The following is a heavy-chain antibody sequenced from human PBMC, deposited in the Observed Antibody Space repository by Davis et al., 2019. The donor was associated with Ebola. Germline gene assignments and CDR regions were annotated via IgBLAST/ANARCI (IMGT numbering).Heavy chain of an antibody. D-gene: IGHD1-1*01. V-gene: IGHV6-1*01. Sequence: HSQTLSLTCAISVDSVSGNSGAWNWIRQSPSRGLEWLGRTYYTSKWYNDYAVSVKRRITISPDTSKNQFSLHLNSVTPEDTAVYFCARGWLRTKFDYWGQGTQVTVSS. CDR3: ARGWLRTKFDY. J-gene: IGHJ4*02. CDR1: VDSVSGNSGA. CDR2: TYYTSKWYN.